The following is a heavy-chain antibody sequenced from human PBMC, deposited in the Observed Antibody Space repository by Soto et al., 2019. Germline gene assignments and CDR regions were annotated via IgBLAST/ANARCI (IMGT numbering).Heavy chain of an antibody. V-gene: IGHV4-30-4*01. CDR3: ARELLFYVSDGFSWDDAFDI. J-gene: IGHJ3*02. Sequence: TSETLSLTCSVSGDSISNLDYFWAWIRQPPGQALEYIGYIYKSATTYYNPSFESRVAISVDTSKSQFSLNVTSVTAADTAVYFCARELLFYVSDGFSWDDAFDIWGQGTMVT. CDR1: GDSISNLDYF. CDR2: IYKSATT. D-gene: IGHD3-10*01.